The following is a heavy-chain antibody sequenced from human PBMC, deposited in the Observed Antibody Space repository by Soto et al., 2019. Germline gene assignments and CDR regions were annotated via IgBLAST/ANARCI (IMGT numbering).Heavy chain of an antibody. CDR3: AKGGRQWLVTSDFNY. CDR2: VSHDGRNT. CDR1: GFTFSDYA. J-gene: IGHJ4*02. V-gene: IGHV3-30*18. Sequence: VQLVESGGGVVQPGRSLRLSCAASGFTFSDYAMHWVRQAPGKGLEWVAVVSHDGRNTHYADSVKGRFTISRDSSKYTVFLEITSLRAEDTAVYYCAKGGRQWLVTSDFNYWGQGALVTVSS. D-gene: IGHD6-19*01.